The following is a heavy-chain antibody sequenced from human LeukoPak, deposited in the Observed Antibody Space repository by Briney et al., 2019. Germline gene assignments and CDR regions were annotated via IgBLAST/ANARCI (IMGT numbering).Heavy chain of an antibody. V-gene: IGHV1-24*01. CDR3: STVGPVWFGELFA. Sequence: ASVKVSCKVSGYTLTELSMHWVRQAPGKGLEWMGGFDPEDGETIYAQKFQGRVTMTGDPSISTAYVELSRLRSDDTAVYYCSTVGPVWFGELFAWGQGTLVTVSS. D-gene: IGHD3-10*01. CDR2: FDPEDGET. CDR1: GYTLTELS. J-gene: IGHJ5*02.